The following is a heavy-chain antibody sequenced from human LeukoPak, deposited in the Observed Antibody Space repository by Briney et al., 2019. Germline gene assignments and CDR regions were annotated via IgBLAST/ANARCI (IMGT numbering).Heavy chain of an antibody. CDR1: VYTFTSYSFTNYY. CDR2: SNPSAGST. J-gene: IGHJ3*02. Sequence: ASVKVSCKASVYTFTSYSFTNYYMHWVRQAPGQGLEWMEISNPSAGSTSYAQQFQGRVTMTRDTSTSTVYMELSSLTSEDTAVYYCARYGWVGASQLGAFDIWGQGTMVTVSP. V-gene: IGHV1-46*01. D-gene: IGHD1-26*01. CDR3: ARYGWVGASQLGAFDI.